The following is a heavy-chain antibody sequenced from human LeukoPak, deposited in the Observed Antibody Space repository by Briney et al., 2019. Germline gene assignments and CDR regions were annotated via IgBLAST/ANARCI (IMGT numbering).Heavy chain of an antibody. J-gene: IGHJ4*02. Sequence: SETLSLTCAVYGGSFSGYFWSWIRQPPGRGLEWIGEINRSGSTTYNPSLKSRVTISVDTSKNQFSLKLNSVTAADTAVYYCARFGTYWGQGILVTVSS. V-gene: IGHV4-34*01. CDR2: INRSGST. CDR3: ARFGTY. D-gene: IGHD3-10*01. CDR1: GGSFSGYF.